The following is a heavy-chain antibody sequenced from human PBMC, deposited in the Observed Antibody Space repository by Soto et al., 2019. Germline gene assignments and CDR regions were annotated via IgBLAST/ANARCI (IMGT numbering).Heavy chain of an antibody. J-gene: IGHJ5*02. CDR2: IYYSGST. CDR3: ARLRITMVRGAYNWFDP. Sequence: SETLSLTCTVSGGSISSSSYYWGWIRQPPGKGLEWIGSIYYSGSTYYNPSLKSRVTISVDTSKNQFSLKLSSVTAADTAVYYCARLRITMVRGAYNWFDPWGQGTLVTVSS. V-gene: IGHV4-39*01. CDR1: GGSISSSSYY. D-gene: IGHD3-10*01.